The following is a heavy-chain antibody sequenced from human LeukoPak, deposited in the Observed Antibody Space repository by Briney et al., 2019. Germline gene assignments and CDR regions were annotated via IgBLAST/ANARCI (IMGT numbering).Heavy chain of an antibody. CDR1: GFTFSNYA. CDR3: AKSRGRGSFDP. CDR2: IYFTGST. V-gene: IGHV4-59*05. J-gene: IGHJ5*02. D-gene: IGHD5-24*01. Sequence: GSLRLSCAASGFTFSNYAMSWVRQAPGKGLEWVGSIYFTGSTYYHPSFESRVTISVDTSKNQFSLKVSSVTAADTAVYHCAKSRGRGSFDPWGQGTLVIVSS.